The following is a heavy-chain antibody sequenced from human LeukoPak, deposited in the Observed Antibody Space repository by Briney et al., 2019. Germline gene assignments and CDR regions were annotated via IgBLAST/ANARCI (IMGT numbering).Heavy chain of an antibody. CDR2: ISYDGSNK. CDR1: GFTFSSYS. Sequence: GGSLRLSCAASGFTFSSYSMNWVRQAPGKGLEWVAVISYDGSNKYYADSVKGRFTISRDNSKNTLYPQMNSLRAEDTAVYYCAKEQGTSSNWYYYYYGMDVWGQGTTVTVSS. CDR3: AKEQGTSSNWYYYYYGMDV. V-gene: IGHV3-30*18. D-gene: IGHD6-13*01. J-gene: IGHJ6*02.